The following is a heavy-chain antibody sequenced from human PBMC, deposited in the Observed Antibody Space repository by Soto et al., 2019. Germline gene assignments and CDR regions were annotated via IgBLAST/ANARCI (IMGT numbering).Heavy chain of an antibody. CDR3: ARDGIVGAPHFDY. V-gene: IGHV1-3*01. J-gene: IGHJ4*02. CDR2: INAGNGNT. D-gene: IGHD1-26*01. CDR1: GYTFTSYA. Sequence: ASVKVSCKASGYTFTSYAMRWVRQAPGQRLEWMGWINAGNGNTKYSQKFQGRVTITRDTSASTAYMELSSLRSEDTAVYYCARDGIVGAPHFDYWGQGTLVTVSS.